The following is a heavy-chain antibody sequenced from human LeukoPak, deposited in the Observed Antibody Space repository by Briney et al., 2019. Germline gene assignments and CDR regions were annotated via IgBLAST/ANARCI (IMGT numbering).Heavy chain of an antibody. Sequence: GGSLRLSCAASGFTFSSYSMNWVRQAPGKGLEWVSSIISSSSYIYYADSVKGRFTISGDNAKNSLYLQMNSLRAEDTAVYYCARDQLTRGIAVADLDYWGQGTLVTVSS. CDR3: ARDQLTRGIAVADLDY. D-gene: IGHD6-19*01. CDR1: GFTFSSYS. V-gene: IGHV3-21*01. CDR2: IISSSSYI. J-gene: IGHJ4*02.